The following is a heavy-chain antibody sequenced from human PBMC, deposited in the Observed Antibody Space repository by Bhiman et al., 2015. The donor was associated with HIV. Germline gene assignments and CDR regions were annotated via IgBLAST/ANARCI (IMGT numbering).Heavy chain of an antibody. Sequence: QVQLVESGGGLVKPGGSLRLSCAASGFTFSDHHMSWIRQAPGKGLEWVSYISSRGRNIYYADSVKGRFTISRDNAKNSLYLQMSSLRAEDTAVYYCVRGYTYSNRLLGFDYWGQGTLVTVSS. CDR1: GFTFSDHH. J-gene: IGHJ4*02. V-gene: IGHV3-11*04. CDR3: VRGYTYSNRLLGFDY. D-gene: IGHD5-18*01. CDR2: ISSRGRNI.